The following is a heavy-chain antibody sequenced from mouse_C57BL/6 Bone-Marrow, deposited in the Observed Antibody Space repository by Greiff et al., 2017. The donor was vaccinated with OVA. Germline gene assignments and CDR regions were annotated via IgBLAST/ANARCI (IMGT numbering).Heavy chain of an antibody. CDR3: ARWYGNHLDY. V-gene: IGHV1-50*01. CDR1: GYTFTSYW. Sequence: QVQLQQPGAELVKPGASVKLSCKASGYTFTSYWMQWVKQRPGQGLEWIGEIDPSDSYTNYNQKFKGKATLTVDTSSSTAYMQLSGLTSEDSAVYYCARWYGNHLDYWGQGTTLTVSS. CDR2: IDPSDSYT. D-gene: IGHD2-10*02. J-gene: IGHJ2*01.